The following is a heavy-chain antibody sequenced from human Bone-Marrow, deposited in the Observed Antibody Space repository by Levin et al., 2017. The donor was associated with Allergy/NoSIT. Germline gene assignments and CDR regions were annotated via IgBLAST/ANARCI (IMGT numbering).Heavy chain of an antibody. D-gene: IGHD5-18*01. CDR3: AREAEGGYSYGPFDY. CDR1: GFTFSSYA. V-gene: IGHV3-30*04. CDR2: ISYDGSNK. Sequence: PGGSLRLSCAASGFTFSSYAMHWVRQAPGKGLEWVAVISYDGSNKYYADSVKGRFTISRDNSKNTLYLQMNSLRAEDTAVYYCAREAEGGYSYGPFDYWGQGTLVTVSS. J-gene: IGHJ4*02.